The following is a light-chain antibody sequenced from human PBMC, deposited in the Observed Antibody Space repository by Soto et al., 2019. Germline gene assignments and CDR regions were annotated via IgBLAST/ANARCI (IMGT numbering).Light chain of an antibody. V-gene: IGLV3-21*02. Sequence: SYELTQTPSVSVAPGQTARITCGGNNIRNKSVQWYQQKPGQAPVVVVYGDTNRPSGIPERFSGSNSGNTATLTISRVEAGDEADYYCQVWDSSSDHWVFGGGTKLTVL. CDR3: QVWDSSSDHWV. J-gene: IGLJ3*02. CDR2: GDT. CDR1: NIRNKS.